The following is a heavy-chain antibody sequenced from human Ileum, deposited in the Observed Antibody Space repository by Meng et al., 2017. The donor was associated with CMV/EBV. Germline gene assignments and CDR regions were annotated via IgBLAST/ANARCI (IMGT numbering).Heavy chain of an antibody. Sequence: GGSLRLSCAASAFTFSNYWMSWVRQAPGKGLEWVANIKQDASETYYLDSLKGRFTISRDNAENSLYLQMNSLRAEDTAVYYCASLNYYDSRGYHWYFDLWGLGTLVTVSS. CDR3: ASLNYYDSRGYHWYFDL. D-gene: IGHD3-22*01. CDR2: IKQDASET. J-gene: IGHJ2*01. V-gene: IGHV3-7*01. CDR1: AFTFSNYW.